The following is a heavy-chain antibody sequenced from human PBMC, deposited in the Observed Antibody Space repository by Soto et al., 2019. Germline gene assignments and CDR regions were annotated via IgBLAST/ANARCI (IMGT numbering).Heavy chain of an antibody. V-gene: IGHV4-34*01. CDR2: INHSGST. CDR3: ASRAGCSSTSCYLPGDYYYGMDV. Sequence: PSETLSLTCAVYGGSFSGYYWSWICQPPGKGLEWIGEINHSGSTNYNPSLKSRVTISVDTSKNQFSLKLSSVTAADTAVYYCASRAGCSSTSCYLPGDYYYGMDVWGQGTTVTVS. J-gene: IGHJ6*02. D-gene: IGHD2-2*01. CDR1: GGSFSGYY.